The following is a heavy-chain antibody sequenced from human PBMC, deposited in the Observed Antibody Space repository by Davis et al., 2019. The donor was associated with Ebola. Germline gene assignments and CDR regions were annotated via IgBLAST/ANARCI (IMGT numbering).Heavy chain of an antibody. CDR2: INPNDGRT. CDR3: ARAVAGIYYFDY. D-gene: IGHD6-19*01. Sequence: ASVKVSCKASGYTFTNYYMHWVRQAPGQGLEWMGMINPNDGRTIYAQKFQGRVTVTRDTSTSTVYMELSSLRYEDTAVYYCARAVAGIYYFDYWGQGTLVTVSS. J-gene: IGHJ4*02. CDR1: GYTFTNYY. V-gene: IGHV1-46*01.